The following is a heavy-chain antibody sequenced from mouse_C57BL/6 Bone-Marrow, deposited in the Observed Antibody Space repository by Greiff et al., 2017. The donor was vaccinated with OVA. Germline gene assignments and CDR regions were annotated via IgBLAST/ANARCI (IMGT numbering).Heavy chain of an antibody. Sequence: QVQLQQPGAELVKPGASVKMSCKASGYTFTSYWITWVKQRPGQGLEWIGDIYPGSGSTNYNEKFKSKATLTVDTSSSTAYMQLSSLTSEDSAVYYCARSSYYCGSSPYWYFDVWGTGTTVTVSS. D-gene: IGHD1-1*01. CDR2: IYPGSGST. CDR3: ARSSYYCGSSPYWYFDV. CDR1: GYTFTSYW. J-gene: IGHJ1*03. V-gene: IGHV1-55*01.